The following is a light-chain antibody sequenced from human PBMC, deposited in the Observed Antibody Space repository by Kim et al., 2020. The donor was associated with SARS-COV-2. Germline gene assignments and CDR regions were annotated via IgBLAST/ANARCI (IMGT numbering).Light chain of an antibody. V-gene: IGKV3-11*01. Sequence: PGERATLSCRASQSIDTCLAWYQQRSGQAPRLLVYAASNRATGVPDRFSSSGSGTDFTLTISSLEPEDFSIYYCQQRNSWPPAVTFGGGTKVDIK. J-gene: IGKJ4*01. CDR1: QSIDTC. CDR3: QQRNSWPPAVT. CDR2: AAS.